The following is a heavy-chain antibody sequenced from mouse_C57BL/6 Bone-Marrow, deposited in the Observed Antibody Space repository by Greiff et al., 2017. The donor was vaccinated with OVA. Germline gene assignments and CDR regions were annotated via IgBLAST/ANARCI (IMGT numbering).Heavy chain of an antibody. J-gene: IGHJ2*01. Sequence: EVQLQESGGGLVKPGGSPKLSCAASGFTFSSYAMSWVRQTPEKRLEWVATISDGGSYTYYPDNVKGRFTISRDNAKNNLYLQMSHLKSEDTAMYYCARGDTTGPHYWGQGATLTVSS. CDR3: ARGDTTGPHY. V-gene: IGHV5-4*01. D-gene: IGHD1-1*01. CDR2: ISDGGSYT. CDR1: GFTFSSYA.